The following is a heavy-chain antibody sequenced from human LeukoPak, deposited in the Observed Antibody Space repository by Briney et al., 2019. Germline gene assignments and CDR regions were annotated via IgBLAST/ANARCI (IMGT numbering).Heavy chain of an antibody. CDR2: ISGDSSGNYI. J-gene: IGHJ5*01. Sequence: GGSLRLSCVASGFSFSLYSMNWVRQAPGKGLEWVSTISGDSSGNYIDYADSVKGRFTISRDNAKNSVFMQMNGLRDDDTAVYYCTREGGVGSWGQGTLVSVSS. V-gene: IGHV3-21*01. CDR1: GFSFSLYS. CDR3: TREGGVGS. D-gene: IGHD3-16*01.